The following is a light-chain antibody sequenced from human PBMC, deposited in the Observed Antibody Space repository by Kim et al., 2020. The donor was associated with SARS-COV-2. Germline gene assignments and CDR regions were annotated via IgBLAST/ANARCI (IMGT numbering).Light chain of an antibody. J-gene: IGKJ1*01. CDR3: QQSYDWPPLT. V-gene: IGKV3-15*01. CDR1: QTINNK. CDR2: DST. Sequence: SPGERATLSCRARQTINNKLDWYQQKPGQAPRLLIYDSTTRATGVPARFIGSGSETDFTLTLSSLQSEDFAVYYCQQSYDWPPLTFGQGTKVDIK.